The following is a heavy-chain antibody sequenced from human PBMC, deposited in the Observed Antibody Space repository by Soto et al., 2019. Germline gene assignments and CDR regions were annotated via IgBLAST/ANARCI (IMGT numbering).Heavy chain of an antibody. D-gene: IGHD3-16*01. V-gene: IGHV6-1*01. CDR1: GDSVSKNTAT. Sequence: QEQLQQSGPGLVKPSQTLSLTCAISGDSVSKNTATWNWIRQSPARGLEWLGRTYYRSKWYNDYAVSVKSRITINAATSKNQFSLQLNSVTPEDTAVYYCARGSLRGGNWYFDLWGRGTLVTVSS. CDR3: ARGSLRGGNWYFDL. CDR2: TYYRSKWYN. J-gene: IGHJ2*01.